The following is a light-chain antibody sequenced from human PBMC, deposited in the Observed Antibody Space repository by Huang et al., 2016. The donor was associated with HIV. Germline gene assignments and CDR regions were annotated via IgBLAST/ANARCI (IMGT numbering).Light chain of an antibody. CDR3: MQGTHVFT. CDR2: QGA. V-gene: IGKV2-30*02. Sequence: VVLTQSPLYLSVTLGQPASISCRSSQSLIHSTCNTYLHWFQQRPGQSPSRLISQGARRDSGVPDRFSGSGSGTDFTLKISRVEAEDVGVYYCMQGTHVFTFGGGTRVDIK. J-gene: IGKJ4*01. CDR1: QSLIHSTCNTY.